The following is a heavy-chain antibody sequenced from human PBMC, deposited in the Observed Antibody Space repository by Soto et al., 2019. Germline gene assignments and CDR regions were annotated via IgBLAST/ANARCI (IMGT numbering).Heavy chain of an antibody. CDR1: GGSISSYY. D-gene: IGHD2-2*01. V-gene: IGHV4-59*01. CDR2: MYYSGRT. Sequence: SETLSLTCTVSGGSISSYYWSWIRQPPGKGLEWIGYMYYSGRTKYNPSLKSRVTISVDTSKNQFSLRLGSVTAADTAVYYCARDCSSSTCADAFDIWGQGTMVTVSS. J-gene: IGHJ3*02. CDR3: ARDCSSSTCADAFDI.